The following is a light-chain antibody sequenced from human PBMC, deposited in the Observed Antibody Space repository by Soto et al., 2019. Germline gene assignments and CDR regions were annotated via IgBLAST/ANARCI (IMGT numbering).Light chain of an antibody. Sequence: DIGMTQSPDSLAVSLGEMASIYCKCSQGVLYSSNNKSCLSWYQQKPGQPPKXLIYWASTRESGVPDRFTGGGSGTGFTLTINSLQSEDVALYYCHQYSTNPRTFGQGTKVDIK. J-gene: IGKJ1*01. CDR3: HQYSTNPRT. V-gene: IGKV4-1*01. CDR1: QGVLYSSNNKSC. CDR2: WAS.